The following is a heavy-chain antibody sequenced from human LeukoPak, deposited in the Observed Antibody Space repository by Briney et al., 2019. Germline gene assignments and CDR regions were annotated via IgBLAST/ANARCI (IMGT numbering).Heavy chain of an antibody. CDR1: GYTFTKYG. D-gene: IGHD6-13*01. CDR2: IIPIFGTA. V-gene: IGHV1-69*13. J-gene: IGHJ4*02. Sequence: ASVKVSCKASGYTFTKYGISWVRQAPGQGLEWMGGIIPIFGTANYAQKFQGRVTITVDESTSTAYMELSSLRSEDTAVYYCARGINYSSSWYYYFDYWGQGTLVTVSS. CDR3: ARGINYSSSWYYYFDY.